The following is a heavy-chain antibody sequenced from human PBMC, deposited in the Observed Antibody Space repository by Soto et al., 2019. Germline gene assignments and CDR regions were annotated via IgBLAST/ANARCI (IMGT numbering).Heavy chain of an antibody. D-gene: IGHD2-2*01. CDR1: GFTFSSYA. CDR2: ISGSGGST. J-gene: IGHJ6*03. Sequence: GGSLRLSCAASGFTFSSYAMSWVRQAPGKGLEWVSAISGSGGSTYYADSVKGRFTISRDNSKNTLYLQMNSLRAEDTAVYYCAKSHPVSSCSSTSCYLYYYYMDVWGKGTTVTVSS. V-gene: IGHV3-23*01. CDR3: AKSHPVSSCSSTSCYLYYYYMDV.